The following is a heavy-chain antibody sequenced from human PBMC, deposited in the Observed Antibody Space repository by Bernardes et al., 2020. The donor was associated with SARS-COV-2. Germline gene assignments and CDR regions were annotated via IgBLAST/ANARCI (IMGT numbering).Heavy chain of an antibody. V-gene: IGHV1-18*01. Sequence: ASVKVSCKASGYTFSSFGISWVRQAPGQGLEWMGWISAYNGNTNYEQKLQGRVTMTTDRSTATAYMELRSLRSDDTAVYYCARDNLRYGDLRVAFDYWGQGTLVTVPS. CDR3: ARDNLRYGDLRVAFDY. J-gene: IGHJ4*02. CDR1: GYTFSSFG. CDR2: ISAYNGNT. D-gene: IGHD4-17*01.